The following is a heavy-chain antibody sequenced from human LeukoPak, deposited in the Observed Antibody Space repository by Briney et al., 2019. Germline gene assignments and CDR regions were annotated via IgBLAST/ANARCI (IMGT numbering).Heavy chain of an antibody. J-gene: IGHJ3*02. CDR2: FDPEDGET. V-gene: IGHV1-24*01. CDR1: GYTLTELP. CDR3: ATPTFFGEVISALHI. D-gene: IGHD3-3*01. Sequence: GASVKVSCKVSGYTLTELPMHWVRQAPGKGLEWMGGFDPEDGETIYAQKFQGRVTMTEDTSTDTAYMELSSLRHEDTAVYYCATPTFFGEVISALHIWGQGTKVTVSS.